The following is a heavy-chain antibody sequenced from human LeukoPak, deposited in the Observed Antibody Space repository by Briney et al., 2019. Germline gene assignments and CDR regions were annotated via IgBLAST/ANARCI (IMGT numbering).Heavy chain of an antibody. CDR2: IYTSGST. CDR1: VGSISSGSYY. CDR3: ARIEMATTNWFDP. V-gene: IGHV4-61*02. D-gene: IGHD5-24*01. Sequence: SETLSLTCTVSVGSISSGSYYWSWIRQPGGKGLEWIGRIYTSGSTNYNPSLKSRVTISVDTSKNQFSLKLSSVTAADTAVYYCARIEMATTNWFDPWGQGTLVTVSS. J-gene: IGHJ5*02.